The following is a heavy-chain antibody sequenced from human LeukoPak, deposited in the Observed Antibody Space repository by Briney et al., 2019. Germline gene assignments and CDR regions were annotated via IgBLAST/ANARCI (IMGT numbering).Heavy chain of an antibody. D-gene: IGHD4-23*01. V-gene: IGHV3-23*01. Sequence: GGSLRLSCAASGFTFSKYSMSWVRQAPGQGLEWVSAITGSGGNTNYADSVKGRFTISRDNSMNTLHLQVNTLRAEDTAVYYCAKHYAGNSMGAFEIWGQGTMVTVSS. CDR1: GFTFSKYS. CDR2: ITGSGGNT. J-gene: IGHJ3*02. CDR3: AKHYAGNSMGAFEI.